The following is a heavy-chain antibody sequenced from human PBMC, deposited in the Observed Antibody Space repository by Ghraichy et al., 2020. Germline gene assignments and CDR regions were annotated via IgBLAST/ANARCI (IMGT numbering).Heavy chain of an antibody. D-gene: IGHD2-15*01. Sequence: GGSLRLSCAASGFTFSSYSMTWVRQAPGKGLEWVSSISGSSSYIYYADSVKGRFTISRDDAKNSLYLQMNSLRAEDTAVYYCARGYCSGRSCYGAGRYFDHWGQGTLVTVSS. CDR2: ISGSSSYI. CDR3: ARGYCSGRSCYGAGRYFDH. V-gene: IGHV3-21*01. J-gene: IGHJ4*02. CDR1: GFTFSSYS.